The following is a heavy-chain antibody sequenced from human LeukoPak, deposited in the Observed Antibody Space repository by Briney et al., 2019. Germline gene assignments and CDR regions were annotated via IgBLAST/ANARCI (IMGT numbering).Heavy chain of an antibody. CDR3: ARDSGRGFGELFDY. Sequence: GASVQVSCKASGGTFSSYAISWVRQAPGQGLEWMGGIIPIFGTANYAQKFQGRVTITADESTSTAYMELSSLRSEDTAVYYCARDSGRGFGELFDYWGQGTLVTVSS. CDR1: GGTFSSYA. V-gene: IGHV1-69*13. CDR2: IIPIFGTA. J-gene: IGHJ4*02. D-gene: IGHD3-10*01.